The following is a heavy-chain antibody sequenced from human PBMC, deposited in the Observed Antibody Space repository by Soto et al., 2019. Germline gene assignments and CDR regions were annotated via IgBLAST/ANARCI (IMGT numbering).Heavy chain of an antibody. CDR3: ARRRAEYYYDSSGYINWLEP. J-gene: IGHJ5*02. D-gene: IGHD3-22*01. Sequence: SETRSLTCAVYGGSFSGYCWSWIRQPPWKGLEWIGELTPSGSRNYNPSLKSRGTISVDTSNNHFSLKLSSVTAADTSVYYCARRRAEYYYDSSGYINWLEPLAQGTVVPVSS. CDR2: LTPSGSR. CDR1: GGSFSGYC. V-gene: IGHV4-34*01.